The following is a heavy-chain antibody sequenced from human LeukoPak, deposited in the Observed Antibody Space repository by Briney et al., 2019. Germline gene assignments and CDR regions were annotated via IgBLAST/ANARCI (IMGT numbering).Heavy chain of an antibody. Sequence: NASETLSLTCTVSGGSISSGGHYWSWIRQHPGKGLEWIGYIYYSGSTYYNPSLKSRVTISVDTSKNQFSLKLSSVTAADTAVYCCAREGGIAARRGSIDYWGQGTLVTVSS. CDR3: AREGGIAARRGSIDY. CDR2: IYYSGST. V-gene: IGHV4-31*03. J-gene: IGHJ4*02. CDR1: GGSISSGGHY. D-gene: IGHD6-6*01.